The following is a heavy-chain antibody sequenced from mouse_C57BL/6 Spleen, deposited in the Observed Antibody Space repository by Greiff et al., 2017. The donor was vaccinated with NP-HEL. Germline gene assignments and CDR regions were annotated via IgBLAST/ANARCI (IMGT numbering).Heavy chain of an antibody. CDR3: ARKGGTAQGAEDYFDY. V-gene: IGHV1-69*01. Sequence: QVQLQQSGAELVMPGASVKLSCKASGYTFTSYWMHWVKQRPGQGLEWIGEIDPSDSYTNYNQKFKGKSTLTVDKSSSTAYMQLSSLTSEDSAVYYCARKGGTAQGAEDYFDYWGQGTTLTVSS. CDR1: GYTFTSYW. D-gene: IGHD3-2*02. CDR2: IDPSDSYT. J-gene: IGHJ2*01.